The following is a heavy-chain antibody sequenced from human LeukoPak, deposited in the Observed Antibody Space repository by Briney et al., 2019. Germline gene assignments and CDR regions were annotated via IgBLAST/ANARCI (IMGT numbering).Heavy chain of an antibody. Sequence: GASVKVSCKASGYTFTGYYMHWVRQAPGQGLEWMGWINPNSGGTNYAQKFQGRVTMTRDTSISTAYMELSRLRSDDTAVYYCARGWDSSTLDRYNWFDPWGQGTLVTVSS. V-gene: IGHV1-2*02. D-gene: IGHD6-13*01. J-gene: IGHJ5*02. CDR2: INPNSGGT. CDR3: ARGWDSSTLDRYNWFDP. CDR1: GYTFTGYY.